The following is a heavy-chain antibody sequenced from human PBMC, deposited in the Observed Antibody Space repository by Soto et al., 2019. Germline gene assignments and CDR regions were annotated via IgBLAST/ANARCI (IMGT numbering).Heavy chain of an antibody. V-gene: IGHV4-59*01. Sequence: SETLSLTCTVSGDSISSYSWSWIRQPPGKGLEWIGNIHYNGNTKYSPSLKSRVTMSVDTSKNHFSLKLISVTTADTAVYYCARGFITGSHYSGGWFYFDSWGQGTQVTVSS. CDR3: ARGFITGSHYSGGWFYFDS. D-gene: IGHD6-19*01. J-gene: IGHJ4*02. CDR2: IHYNGNT. CDR1: GDSISSYS.